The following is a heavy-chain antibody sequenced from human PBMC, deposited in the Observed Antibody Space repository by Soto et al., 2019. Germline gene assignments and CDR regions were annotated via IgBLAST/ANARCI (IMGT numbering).Heavy chain of an antibody. V-gene: IGHV4-34*01. Sequence: QVQLQQWGAGLLKPSETLSLNCAVNGGSLSGYYWSWIRQPPGKGLEWIGEIKDGGRTNYSPSLRIRAAIPSDTSNTQFSLRLDSATAADTGVYYCARGQEGVVATHWDQGTLVTVSS. CDR1: GGSLSGYY. CDR3: ARGQEGVVATH. D-gene: IGHD5-12*01. J-gene: IGHJ4*02. CDR2: IKDGGRT.